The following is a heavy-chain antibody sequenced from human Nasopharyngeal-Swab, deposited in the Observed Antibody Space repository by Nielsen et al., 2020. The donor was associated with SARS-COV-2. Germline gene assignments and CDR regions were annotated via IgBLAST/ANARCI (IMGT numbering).Heavy chain of an antibody. CDR3: ARDRTYYYGSGSHDY. Sequence: PSVKVSCKASGYTFTGYYMHWVRQAPGQGLEWMGWINPNSGGTNYAQKFQGRVTMTRDTSISTAYMELSRLRSDDTAVYYCARDRTYYYGSGSHDYWGQGTLVTVSS. CDR1: GYTFTGYY. J-gene: IGHJ4*02. CDR2: INPNSGGT. V-gene: IGHV1-2*02. D-gene: IGHD3-10*01.